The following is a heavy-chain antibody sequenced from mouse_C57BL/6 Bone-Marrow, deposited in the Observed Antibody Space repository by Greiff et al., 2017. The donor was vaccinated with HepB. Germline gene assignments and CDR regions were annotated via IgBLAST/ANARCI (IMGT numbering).Heavy chain of an antibody. CDR1: GYTFTDYE. D-gene: IGHD2-13*01. J-gene: IGHJ1*03. CDR3: TSRCDVWYFDV. V-gene: IGHV1-15*01. CDR2: IDPETGGT. Sequence: QVQLQQSGAELVRPGASVTLSCKASGYTFTDYEMHWVKQTPVHGLEWIGAIDPETGGTAYNQKFKGKAILTADKSSSTAYMELRSLTSEDSAVYYCTSRCDVWYFDVWGTGTTVTVST.